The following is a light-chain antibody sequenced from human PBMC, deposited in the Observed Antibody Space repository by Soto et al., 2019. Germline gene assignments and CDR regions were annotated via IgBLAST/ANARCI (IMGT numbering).Light chain of an antibody. CDR1: QSVGKY. Sequence: EVVMTQSPATLSLSPGERATLSCRASQSVGKYLVWYQQKPGQAPRLLIYGASTRATGIPVRFSGSGSGTEFTLTISSLQSEDFAVYYCQQYNNWPRTFGQGTKVDIK. J-gene: IGKJ1*01. V-gene: IGKV3-15*01. CDR3: QQYNNWPRT. CDR2: GAS.